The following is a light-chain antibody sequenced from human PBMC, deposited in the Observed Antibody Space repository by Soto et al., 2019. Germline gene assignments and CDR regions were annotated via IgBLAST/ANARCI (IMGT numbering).Light chain of an antibody. V-gene: IGLV2-14*01. Sequence: QSALTQPASVSGSPGQSITISCTGTSNDVGGYNYVSWYQQHPGKAPKLVIYEVSHRPSGISDRFSGSKSGNTASLTISGLQVEDEADCYCSSYATSSPYVFGAGTKLTVL. CDR1: SNDVGGYNY. J-gene: IGLJ1*01. CDR2: EVS. CDR3: SSYATSSPYV.